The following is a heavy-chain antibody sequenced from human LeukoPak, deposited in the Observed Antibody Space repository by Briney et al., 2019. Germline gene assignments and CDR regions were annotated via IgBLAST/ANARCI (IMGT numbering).Heavy chain of an antibody. Sequence: GGSLRLSCAASGFTVSSNYMSWVRQAPGKGLEWVSVIYSGGSTYYADSVKGRFTISRDNSKNTLYLQMNSLRAEDTAAYYCARDLSVVDYGMDVWGQGTTVTVSS. CDR2: IYSGGST. CDR1: GFTVSSNY. CDR3: ARDLSVVDYGMDV. J-gene: IGHJ6*02. V-gene: IGHV3-66*02. D-gene: IGHD4-23*01.